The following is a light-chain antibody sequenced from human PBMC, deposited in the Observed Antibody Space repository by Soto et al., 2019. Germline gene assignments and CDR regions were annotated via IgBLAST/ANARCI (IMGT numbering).Light chain of an antibody. CDR2: GAS. CDR1: QSVTTR. Sequence: EIALKQSPATVSLSPGARATLSCRASQSVTTRVAWYQPKPGQAPTLLMSGASNRASGVPVRFSGSGSGTDFTLTITRLEPEDFALYYCQQYGGSPITFGLGTRLEIK. V-gene: IGKV3-20*01. J-gene: IGKJ5*01. CDR3: QQYGGSPIT.